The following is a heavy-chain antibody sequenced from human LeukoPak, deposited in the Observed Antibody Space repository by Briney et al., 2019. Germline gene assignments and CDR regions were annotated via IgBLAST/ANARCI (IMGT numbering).Heavy chain of an antibody. J-gene: IGHJ4*02. CDR2: IIPIFGTA. V-gene: IGHV1-69*06. CDR3: ASAVDGYNLSGGY. Sequence: ASVKVSCKASGGTFSSYAISWVRQAPGQGLEWMGGIIPIFGTANYAQKFQGRVTITADKSTSTAYMEPSSLRAEETGGYYCASAVDGYNLSGGYWGQGTLVTVSS. CDR1: GGTFSSYA. D-gene: IGHD5-24*01.